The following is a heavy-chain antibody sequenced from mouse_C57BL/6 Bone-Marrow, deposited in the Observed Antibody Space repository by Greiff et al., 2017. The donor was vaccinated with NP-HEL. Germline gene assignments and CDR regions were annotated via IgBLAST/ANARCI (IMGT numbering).Heavy chain of an antibody. Sequence: DVKLVESGGDLVKPGGSLKLSCAASGFTFSSYGMSWVRQTPDKRLEWVATISSGGSYTYYPDSVKGRFTISRDNAKNTLYLQMSSLKSEDTAMYYCARPYYYGSRGGFAYWGQGTLVTVSA. D-gene: IGHD1-1*01. V-gene: IGHV5-6*02. J-gene: IGHJ3*01. CDR1: GFTFSSYG. CDR3: ARPYYYGSRGGFAY. CDR2: ISSGGSYT.